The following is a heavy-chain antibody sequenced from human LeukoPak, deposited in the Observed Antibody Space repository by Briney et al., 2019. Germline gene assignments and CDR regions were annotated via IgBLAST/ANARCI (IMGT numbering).Heavy chain of an antibody. D-gene: IGHD3-22*01. CDR1: GGPFSGYY. CDR3: ARGPTYYYDSSGYYSNDY. J-gene: IGHJ4*02. Sequence: SETLSLTCAVYGGPFSGYYWSWIRQPPGKGLEWIGEINDSGSTNYNPSLKSRVTISVDTSKNQFSLKLSSVTAADTAVYYCARGPTYYYDSSGYYSNDYWGQGTLVTVSS. CDR2: INDSGST. V-gene: IGHV4-34*01.